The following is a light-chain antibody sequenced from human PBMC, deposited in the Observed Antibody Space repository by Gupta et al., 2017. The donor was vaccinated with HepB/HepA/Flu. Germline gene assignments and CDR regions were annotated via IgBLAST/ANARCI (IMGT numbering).Light chain of an antibody. CDR3: ASAHDSIKIYV. J-gene: IGLJ1*01. V-gene: IGLV1-47*02. CDR1: SYNIGSNY. CDR2: NNN. Sequence: QSALTQPPSASETPPQRATISCSGTSYNIGSNYVYWYQHLPGPAPKLLIYNNNQRPSGVPERFSGSKSGTTATLAISGLRAEDEADYFCASAHDSIKIYVFGAGTKLTVL.